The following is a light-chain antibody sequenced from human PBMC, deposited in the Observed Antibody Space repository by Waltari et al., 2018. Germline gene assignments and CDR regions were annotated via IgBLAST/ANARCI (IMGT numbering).Light chain of an antibody. J-gene: IGKJ1*01. CDR1: QSAKTS. V-gene: IGKV3D-15*01. CDR2: RAS. CDR3: QQYNIWPWT. Sequence: EVVMTQSPATLSVSPGERVPLSCRASQSAKTSLAWYQQTPGQAPRLLIYRASTRAPGVPDRFSGSGSGTEFTLTISSLQSEDSAIYYCQQYNIWPWTFGPGTNVDIK.